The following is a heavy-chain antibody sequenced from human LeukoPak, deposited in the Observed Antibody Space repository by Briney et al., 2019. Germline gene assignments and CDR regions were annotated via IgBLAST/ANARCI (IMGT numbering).Heavy chain of an antibody. CDR1: GGSFSGYY. CDR3: AREKYSSSPSRRIVDI. J-gene: IGHJ3*02. Sequence: SETLSLTCAVYGGSFSGYYWSLIRQPPGKGLEWIGEINHSGSTNYNPSLKSRVTISVDTSKNQFSLKLSSVTAADTAVYYCAREKYSSSPSRRIVDIWGQGTMVTVSS. V-gene: IGHV4-34*01. D-gene: IGHD6-6*01. CDR2: INHSGST.